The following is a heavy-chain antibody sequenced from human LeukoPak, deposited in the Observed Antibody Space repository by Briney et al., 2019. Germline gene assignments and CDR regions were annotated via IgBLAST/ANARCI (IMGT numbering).Heavy chain of an antibody. Sequence: PGGSLRLSCAASGFTFSDYYMSWIRQAPGKGLEWVSYISSSGSTIYYADSVKGRFTISRDNAKNSLYLQMNTLRAEDTAVYYCAREYRSYDSSGYYSSSFDYWGQGTLVTVSS. D-gene: IGHD3-22*01. V-gene: IGHV3-11*04. J-gene: IGHJ4*02. CDR2: ISSSGSTI. CDR3: AREYRSYDSSGYYSSSFDY. CDR1: GFTFSDYY.